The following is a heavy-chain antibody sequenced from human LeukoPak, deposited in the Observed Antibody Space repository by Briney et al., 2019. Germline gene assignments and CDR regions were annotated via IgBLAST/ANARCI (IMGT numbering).Heavy chain of an antibody. CDR3: AREVREWEGYYYYGMDV. D-gene: IGHD1-26*01. J-gene: IGHJ6*02. CDR1: GFTFSIYA. CDR2: ISSSSSYI. V-gene: IGHV3-21*01. Sequence: GGSLRLSCAASGFTFSIYAMSWVRQAPGKGLEWVSSISSSSSYIYYADSVKGRFTISRDNAKNSLYLQMNSLRAEDTAVYYCAREVREWEGYYYYGMDVWGQGTTVTVSS.